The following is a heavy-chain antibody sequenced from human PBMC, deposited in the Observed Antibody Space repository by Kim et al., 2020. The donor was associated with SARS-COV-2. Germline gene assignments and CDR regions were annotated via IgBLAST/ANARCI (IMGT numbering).Heavy chain of an antibody. D-gene: IGHD3-9*01. Sequence: GGSLRLSCAASGFTFSSYAMHWVRQAPGKGLEWVAVISYDGSNKYYADSVKGRFTISRDKSKNTLYLQMNSLRAEDTAVYYCARDMRYYDILTGYFPMGDYYYYYGMDV. CDR2: ISYDGSNK. CDR3: ARDMRYYDILTGYFPMGDYYYYYGMDV. J-gene: IGHJ6*01. V-gene: IGHV3-30-3*01. CDR1: GFTFSSYA.